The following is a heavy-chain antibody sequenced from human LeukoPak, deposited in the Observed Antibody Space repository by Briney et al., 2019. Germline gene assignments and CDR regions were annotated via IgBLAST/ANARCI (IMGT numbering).Heavy chain of an antibody. CDR2: IYYSGST. CDR1: GGSISSYY. Sequence: RASETLSLTCTVSGGSISSYYWSWIRQPPGKGLEWIGYIYYSGSTNYNPSLKSRVTISVDTSKNQFSLKLSSVTAADTAVYYCAAYSGYELDWFDPWGQGTLVTVSS. CDR3: AAYSGYELDWFDP. V-gene: IGHV4-59*01. D-gene: IGHD5-12*01. J-gene: IGHJ5*02.